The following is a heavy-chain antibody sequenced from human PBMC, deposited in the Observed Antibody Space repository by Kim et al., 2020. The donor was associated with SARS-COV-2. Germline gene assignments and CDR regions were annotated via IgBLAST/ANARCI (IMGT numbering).Heavy chain of an antibody. J-gene: IGHJ3*02. V-gene: IGHV4-34*01. CDR3: ARPPYDYVWAASARPDAFDI. CDR2: INHSGST. D-gene: IGHD3-16*01. CDR1: GGSFSGYY. Sequence: SETLSLTCAVYGGSFSGYYWSWIRQPPGKGLEWIGEINHSGSTNYNPSLKSRVTISVDTSKNQFSLKLSSVTAADTAVYYCARPPYDYVWAASARPDAFDIWGQGTMVTVSS.